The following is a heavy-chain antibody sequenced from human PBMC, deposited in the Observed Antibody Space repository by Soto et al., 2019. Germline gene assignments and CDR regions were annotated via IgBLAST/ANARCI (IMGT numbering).Heavy chain of an antibody. J-gene: IGHJ4*02. Sequence: QVQLQESGPGLVEPSETLSLTCTVSGGSISSYYWSWMRQPPGQGLEWIGYIDYSGSTNDNPSRRSRDTLSVDRSKTEFSLKMSSVAAADTAVYYCARRGEREVDYWGQGTLVTVSS. CDR3: ARRGEREVDY. CDR2: IDYSGST. CDR1: GGSISSYY. V-gene: IGHV4-59*08.